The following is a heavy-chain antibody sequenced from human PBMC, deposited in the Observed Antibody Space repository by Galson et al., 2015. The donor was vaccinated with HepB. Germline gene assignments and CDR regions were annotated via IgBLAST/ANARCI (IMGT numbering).Heavy chain of an antibody. Sequence: SLRLSCAASGFTFSSYAMSWVRQAPGKGLEWVSSITTGGAGTHYADSVKGRFTISRDNPKNTLFLQMNSLRAEDTAVYYCAKWKPCGGDCSAVDYWGQGTLVTVSS. V-gene: IGHV3-23*01. J-gene: IGHJ4*02. CDR1: GFTFSSYA. CDR3: AKWKPCGGDCSAVDY. D-gene: IGHD2-21*02. CDR2: ITTGGAGT.